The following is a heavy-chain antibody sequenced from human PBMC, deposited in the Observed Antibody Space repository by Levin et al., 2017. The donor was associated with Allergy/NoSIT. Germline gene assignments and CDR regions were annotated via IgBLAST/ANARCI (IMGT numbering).Heavy chain of an antibody. CDR1: GVSVSTNDYY. Sequence: SETLSLTCTVSGVSVSTNDYYWGWIRQPPGQGLEWIGSIFHSGYTSYNSSLKSRVTISVDTSKTHFSLKLAFVTAPDTAIYYCASVKRFADYVDYWGQGTLVTVSS. J-gene: IGHJ4*02. CDR3: ASVKRFADYVDY. CDR2: IFHSGYT. V-gene: IGHV4-39*02. D-gene: IGHD3-3*01.